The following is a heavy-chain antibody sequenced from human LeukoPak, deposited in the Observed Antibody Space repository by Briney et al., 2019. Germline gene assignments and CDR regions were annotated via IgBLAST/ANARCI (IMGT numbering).Heavy chain of an antibody. CDR3: ARDGIVGATLFDY. Sequence: SETLSLTCTVSGGSISSYYWSWIRQPPGKGLEWIGYIYYSGSTNYNPSLKSRVTISVDTSKNQFSLKLSSVTAADTAVYYCARDGIVGATLFDYWGQGTLVTVSS. CDR1: GGSISSYY. J-gene: IGHJ4*02. D-gene: IGHD1-26*01. CDR2: IYYSGST. V-gene: IGHV4-59*12.